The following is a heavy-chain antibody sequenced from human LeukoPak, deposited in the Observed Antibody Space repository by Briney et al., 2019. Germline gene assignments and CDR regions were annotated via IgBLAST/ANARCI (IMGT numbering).Heavy chain of an antibody. J-gene: IGHJ2*01. CDR3: ARGDWYFDL. CDR2: VSYSGST. Sequence: SETLSLTCTVSGGSISSYYCSWNRQPPGKGLEWIGYVSYSGSTNYNPSLKSRVTMSVDTSKKQFSLKVSSVTSADTAVYYCARGDWYFDLWGRGTLVTVSS. V-gene: IGHV4-59*01. CDR1: GGSISSYY.